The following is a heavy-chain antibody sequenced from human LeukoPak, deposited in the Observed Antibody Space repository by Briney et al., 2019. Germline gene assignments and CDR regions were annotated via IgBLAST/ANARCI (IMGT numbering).Heavy chain of an antibody. V-gene: IGHV3-30*18. CDR1: GFTFSSYG. Sequence: GGSLRLSCAASGFTFSSYGMHWVRQAPGKGLEWVAVISYDGSNKYYADSVKGRFTISRDNSKNTLYLQMNSLRAEDTAVYYCAKDGAITMVRGVILYFDYWGREPWSPSPQ. J-gene: IGHJ4*02. CDR2: ISYDGSNK. D-gene: IGHD3-10*01. CDR3: AKDGAITMVRGVILYFDY.